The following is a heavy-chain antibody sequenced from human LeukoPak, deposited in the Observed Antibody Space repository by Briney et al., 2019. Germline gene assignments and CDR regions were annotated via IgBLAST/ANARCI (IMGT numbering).Heavy chain of an antibody. CDR1: GYSISSGYY. Sequence: PSETLSLTCAVSGYSISSGYYWGWIRQPPGKGLEWIGSIYHSGSTFYNPSLKIRVAISVDTSKNQFSLKLNSVTAVDTAMYYCARQDIVLMVYAPGGFDPWGQGALVTVSS. V-gene: IGHV4-38-2*01. CDR2: IYHSGST. J-gene: IGHJ5*02. CDR3: ARQDIVLMVYAPGGFDP. D-gene: IGHD2-8*01.